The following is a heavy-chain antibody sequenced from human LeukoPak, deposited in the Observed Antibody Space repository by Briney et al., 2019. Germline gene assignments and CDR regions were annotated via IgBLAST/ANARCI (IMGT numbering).Heavy chain of an antibody. J-gene: IGHJ6*02. V-gene: IGHV1-2*02. CDR2: INPNSGGT. CDR3: ARDEKWELLYWDYYYGMDV. D-gene: IGHD1-26*01. Sequence: ASVKVSCKASGGTFNNYAISWVRQAPGQGFEWMGWINPNSGGTNYAQKFQGRVTMTRDTSISTAYMELSRLRSDDTAVYYCARDEKWELLYWDYYYGMDVWGQGTTVTVSS. CDR1: GGTFNNYA.